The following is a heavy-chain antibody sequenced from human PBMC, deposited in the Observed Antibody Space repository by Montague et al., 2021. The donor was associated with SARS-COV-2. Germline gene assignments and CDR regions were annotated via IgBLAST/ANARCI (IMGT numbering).Heavy chain of an antibody. D-gene: IGHD3-10*01. CDR2: TYYRSKWYN. Sequence: CAISGDSVSSHTVAWNWFRQSPSRGLEWLGRTYYRSKWYNDYAVSMQSRVTINPDTSKNQFSLHVNSVTPEDTAVYYCARDDIVLQGVTKGMDVWGQGTTVTVSS. V-gene: IGHV6-1*01. CDR3: ARDDIVLQGVTKGMDV. CDR1: GDSVSSHTVA. J-gene: IGHJ6*02.